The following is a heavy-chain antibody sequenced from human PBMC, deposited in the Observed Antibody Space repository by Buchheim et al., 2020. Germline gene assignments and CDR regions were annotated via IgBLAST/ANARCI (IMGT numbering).Heavy chain of an antibody. CDR1: GGSISSGGYY. CDR2: IYYSGST. Sequence: QVQLQESGPGLVKPSQTLSLTCTVSGGSISSGGYYWSWIRQHPGKGLEWIGYIYYSGSTYYTPSLKSRVTISVDTSKNQFSLKLSSVTAADTAVYYCARDQRGGGSSGYDYYYYGMDVWGQGTT. J-gene: IGHJ6*02. V-gene: IGHV4-31*03. CDR3: ARDQRGGGSSGYDYYYYGMDV. D-gene: IGHD3-22*01.